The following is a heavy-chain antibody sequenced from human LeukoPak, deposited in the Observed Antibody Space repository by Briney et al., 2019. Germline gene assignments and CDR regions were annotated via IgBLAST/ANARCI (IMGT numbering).Heavy chain of an antibody. CDR3: ARVVGATQRAFDY. Sequence: SETLSLTCTVSGGSISSYYWSWIRQPPGKGLEWIGYIYYSGSTNYNPSLKSRVTISVDTSKNQFSLKLSSVTAADTAVYYCARVVGATQRAFDYWGQGTLVTISS. J-gene: IGHJ4*02. D-gene: IGHD1-26*01. CDR2: IYYSGST. CDR1: GGSISSYY. V-gene: IGHV4-59*01.